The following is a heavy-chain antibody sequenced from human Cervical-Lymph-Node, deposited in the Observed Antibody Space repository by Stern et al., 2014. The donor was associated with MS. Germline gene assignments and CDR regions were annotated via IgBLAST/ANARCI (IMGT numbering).Heavy chain of an antibody. CDR2: ISWNSGGI. Sequence: EVQLLESGGGLVQPGRSLRLSCAASGFKFHDYAMHWVRQAPGKGLEWVSGISWNSGGINYADSVKGRFTISRDNAKNSLYLQMDSLRPEDTAMYYCAKDIVDVPVVPTIYYHAMDVWGQGTTVIVSS. V-gene: IGHV3-9*01. CDR3: AKDIVDVPVVPTIYYHAMDV. CDR1: GFKFHDYA. J-gene: IGHJ6*02. D-gene: IGHD3-10*01.